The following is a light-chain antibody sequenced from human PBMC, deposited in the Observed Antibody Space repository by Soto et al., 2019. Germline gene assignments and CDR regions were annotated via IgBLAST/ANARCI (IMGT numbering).Light chain of an antibody. CDR2: EVS. Sequence: QSALTQPASVSGSPGQSITISCTGNNSDVGGYDYVSWYQQHPGPAPKLMIYEVSHRPSGVSNRFSGSRSGNTASLTISGLQAEDEAEYYCSSYTSSTTLGVFGGGTKLTVL. J-gene: IGLJ3*02. V-gene: IGLV2-14*01. CDR1: NSDVGGYDY. CDR3: SSYTSSTTLGV.